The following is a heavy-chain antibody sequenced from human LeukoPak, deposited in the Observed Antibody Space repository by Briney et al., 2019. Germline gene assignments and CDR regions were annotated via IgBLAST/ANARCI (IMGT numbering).Heavy chain of an antibody. D-gene: IGHD6-6*01. CDR3: ARDIGLRKAAPPGWFDP. CDR1: GFTFSSYW. Sequence: GGSLRLSCAASGFTFSSYWMSWVRQAPGKRLEWVASIKQDGSEKYCVDSVKGRFTISRDNANNSLYLQMNSLRADDTAVYYCARDIGLRKAAPPGWFDPWGQGALVTVSS. CDR2: IKQDGSEK. V-gene: IGHV3-7*01. J-gene: IGHJ5*02.